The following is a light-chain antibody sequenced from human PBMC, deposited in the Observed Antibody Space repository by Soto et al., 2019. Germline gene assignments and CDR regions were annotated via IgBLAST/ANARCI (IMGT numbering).Light chain of an antibody. CDR1: QSVNSY. CDR2: GAS. J-gene: IGKJ4*01. CDR3: QQYGSTPLT. V-gene: IGKV3-20*01. Sequence: EIVLTQSPATLSLSPGERGTLSCRASQSVNSYLAWYQQKPGQAPRLLIYGASSRASGIPDRFSGSGSGADFTLSITRLEPEDFALYYCQQYGSTPLTFGGGTKVDIK.